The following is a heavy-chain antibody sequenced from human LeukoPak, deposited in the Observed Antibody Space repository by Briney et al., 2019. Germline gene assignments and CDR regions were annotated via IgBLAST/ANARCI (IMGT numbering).Heavy chain of an antibody. J-gene: IGHJ6*03. V-gene: IGHV3-23*01. D-gene: IGHD3-10*01. CDR3: ARVGVTMVRLYYYYYMDV. CDR2: ISGSASST. CDR1: GLTFSTYD. Sequence: GGSLRLSCAVSGLTFSTYDMHWVRQAPGKGLEWVSAISGSASSTYHADSVKGRFTISRDNSKNTLYLQMNSLRAEDTAMYYCARVGVTMVRLYYYYYMDVWGKGTTVTISS.